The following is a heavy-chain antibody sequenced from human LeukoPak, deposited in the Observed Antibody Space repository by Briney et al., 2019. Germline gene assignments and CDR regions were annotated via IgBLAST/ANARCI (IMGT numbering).Heavy chain of an antibody. CDR1: GYTFTGYY. CDR2: INPNSGGT. D-gene: IGHD3-10*01. V-gene: IGHV1-2*02. CDR3: ASKLLWSGELAIDY. Sequence: GASVKVSCKASGYTFTGYYMHWVRQAPGRGLAWMGWINPNSGGTNYAQKFQGRVTMTRDTSISTAYMELSRLRSDDTAVYYCASKLLWSGELAIDYWGQGTLVTVSS. J-gene: IGHJ4*02.